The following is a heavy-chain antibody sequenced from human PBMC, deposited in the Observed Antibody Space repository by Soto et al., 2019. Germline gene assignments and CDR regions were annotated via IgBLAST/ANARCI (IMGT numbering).Heavy chain of an antibody. CDR2: MNPNSGNT. CDR1: GYTFTSYD. D-gene: IGHD6-13*01. CDR3: ARVGAEIAAANDAFDI. J-gene: IGHJ3*02. Sequence: ASVKVSCKASGYTFTSYDINWVRQATGQGLEWMGWMNPNSGNTGYAQKIQGRDTMTRNTSISTVYMELSCLSSEDTVVYYCARVGAEIAAANDAFDIWGQGTMVTVSS. V-gene: IGHV1-8*01.